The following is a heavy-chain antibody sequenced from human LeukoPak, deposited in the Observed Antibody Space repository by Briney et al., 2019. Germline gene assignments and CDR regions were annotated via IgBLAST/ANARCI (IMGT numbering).Heavy chain of an antibody. CDR1: GGSISSSSFY. D-gene: IGHD5-18*01. Sequence: ASETLSLTCTVSGGSISSSSFYWGWIRQPPGKGLEWIGSIYYSGSTYYHPSLESRVIISLDTSKNQFSLKLRSVTAADTAVYHCASPDTAMVNGYWGQGALVTVSS. J-gene: IGHJ4*02. CDR3: ASPDTAMVNGY. CDR2: IYYSGST. V-gene: IGHV4-39*01.